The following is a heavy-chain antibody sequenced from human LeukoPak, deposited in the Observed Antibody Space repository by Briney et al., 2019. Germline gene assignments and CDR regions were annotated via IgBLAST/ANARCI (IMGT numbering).Heavy chain of an antibody. CDR3: ASARDYVVVTAIPSYFDY. CDR1: GGSISTYY. Sequence: SETLSLTCTVSGGSISTYYWSWVRQPPGRGLEWIGYIYYSGSTNYNPSLKSRVTISVDTSKNQFSLKLSFVTAADTAVYYCASARDYVVVTAIPSYFDYWGQGTLVTVSS. J-gene: IGHJ4*02. D-gene: IGHD2-21*02. CDR2: IYYSGST. V-gene: IGHV4-59*12.